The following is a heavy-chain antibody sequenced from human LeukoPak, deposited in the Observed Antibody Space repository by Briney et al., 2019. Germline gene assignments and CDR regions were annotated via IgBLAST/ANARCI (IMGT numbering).Heavy chain of an antibody. CDR2: IYHSGST. V-gene: IGHV4-38-2*02. CDR1: GYSISSGYY. D-gene: IGHD2-2*01. Sequence: PSETLSLTCTVSGYSISSGYYWGWIWQPPGKGLEWIGSIYHSGSTYYNPSLKSRVTISVDTSKNQFSLKLSSVTAADTAVYYCARTEVVPAASDYWGQGTLVTVSS. J-gene: IGHJ4*02. CDR3: ARTEVVPAASDY.